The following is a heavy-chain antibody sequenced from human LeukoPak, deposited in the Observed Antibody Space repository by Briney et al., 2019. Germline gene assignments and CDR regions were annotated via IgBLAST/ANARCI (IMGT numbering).Heavy chain of an antibody. CDR2: IIPIFGTA. Sequence: GASVKVSCKASGYTFTSYGISWVRQAPGQGLEWMGGIIPIFGTANYAQKFQGRVTITADKSTSTAYMELSSLRSEDTAVYYCARAPTSIAVSSRDDAFDIWGQGTMVTVSS. J-gene: IGHJ3*02. D-gene: IGHD6-6*01. CDR1: GYTFTSYG. V-gene: IGHV1-69*06. CDR3: ARAPTSIAVSSRDDAFDI.